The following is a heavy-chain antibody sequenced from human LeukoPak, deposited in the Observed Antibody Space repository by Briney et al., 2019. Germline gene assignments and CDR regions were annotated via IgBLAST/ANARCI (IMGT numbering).Heavy chain of an antibody. V-gene: IGHV4-34*01. CDR3: ARRLVVAATFDY. J-gene: IGHJ4*02. CDR2: INHSGST. CDR1: GGSFSGYY. D-gene: IGHD2-15*01. Sequence: SETLSLTCAVYGGSFSGYYWSWIRQPPGKGLEWIGEINHSGSTNYNPSLKSRVTISVDTSKIQFSLKLSSVTAADTAVYYCARRLVVAATFDYWGQGTLVTVSS.